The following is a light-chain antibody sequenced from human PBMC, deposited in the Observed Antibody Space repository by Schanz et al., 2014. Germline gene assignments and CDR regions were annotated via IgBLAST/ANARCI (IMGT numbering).Light chain of an antibody. CDR1: SSEIGDNY. CDR2: DNH. CDR3: SSYTSVSTWV. J-gene: IGLJ3*02. Sequence: QSVLTQPPSVSAAPGQKVTISCSGSSSEIGDNYVSWYQHIPGTAPKVLIYDNHYRPSGIPDRFSGSKSGTSASLAITGLQAEDEADYYCSSYTSVSTWVFGGGTKLTVL. V-gene: IGLV1-51*01.